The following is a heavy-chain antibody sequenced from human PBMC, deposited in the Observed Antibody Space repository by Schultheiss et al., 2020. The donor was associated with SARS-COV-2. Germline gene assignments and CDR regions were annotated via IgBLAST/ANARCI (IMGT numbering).Heavy chain of an antibody. CDR1: GGSISSGSYY. D-gene: IGHD6-19*01. V-gene: IGHV4-39*07. CDR2: IYYRGST. CDR3: ARVSYSSGWVDY. J-gene: IGHJ4*02. Sequence: SETLSLTCTVSGGSISSGSYYWGWIRQPPGKGLEWIGNIYYRGSTNYNPSLKSRVTISVDTSKNQFSLKLSSVTAADTAVYYCARVSYSSGWVDYWGQGTLVTVSS.